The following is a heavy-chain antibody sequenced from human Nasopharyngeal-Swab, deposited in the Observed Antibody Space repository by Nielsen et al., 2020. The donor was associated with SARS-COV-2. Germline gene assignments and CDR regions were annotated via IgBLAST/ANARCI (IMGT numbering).Heavy chain of an antibody. D-gene: IGHD3-9*01. CDR3: ANILTGYYGSVGFDY. V-gene: IGHV7-4-1*02. J-gene: IGHJ4*02. Sequence: WVRQAPGQGLEWMGWINTNTGNPTYAQGFTGRFVFSLDTSVSTAYLQISSLKAEDTAVYYCANILTGYYGSVGFDYWGQGTLVTVSS. CDR2: INTNTGNP.